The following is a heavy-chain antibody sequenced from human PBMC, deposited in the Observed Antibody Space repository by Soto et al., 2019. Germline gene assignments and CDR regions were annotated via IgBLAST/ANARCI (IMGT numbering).Heavy chain of an antibody. J-gene: IGHJ6*02. Sequence: EVQLVDSGGGLVKPGGSLRLSCEASGFSVSNAWMNWVRQAPGKGLEWVGRIKTRDEDETTNYAAPVKGRFTISRDDSKNTLYLQMNSLKTEDTAVYYCTTGSVEGFWGQGTTVTVSS. V-gene: IGHV3-15*07. D-gene: IGHD2-15*01. CDR3: TTGSVEGF. CDR1: GFSVSNAW. CDR2: IKTRDEDETT.